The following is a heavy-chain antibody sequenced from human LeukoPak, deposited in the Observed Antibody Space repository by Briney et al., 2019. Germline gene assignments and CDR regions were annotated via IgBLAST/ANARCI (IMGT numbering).Heavy chain of an antibody. D-gene: IGHD6-13*01. V-gene: IGHV4-4*07. CDR1: GGSISSYY. CDR3: ARDHPDSSSWYDWFDP. CDR2: IYTSGST. Sequence: SETLSLTCTVSGGSISSYYWSWIRQPAGKGLEWIGRIYTSGSTNYNPSLKSRVTMSVDTSKNQFSLKLSSVTAADTAVYYCARDHPDSSSWYDWFDPWGQGTLVTVSS. J-gene: IGHJ5*02.